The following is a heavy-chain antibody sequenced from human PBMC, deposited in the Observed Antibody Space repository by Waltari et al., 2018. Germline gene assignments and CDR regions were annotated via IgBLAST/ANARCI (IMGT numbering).Heavy chain of an antibody. CDR3: AIDLKGRVPVGPDC. Sequence: EVQLLESGGASVQPGGSLRLSCAASGFTFTNYVMSWVRQAPGKGLEWISAISYSGLATYYADSVKGRFAISRDNSRNTLYLQMNSLRAEDTAVYYCAIDLKGRVPVGPDCWGQGTLVTVSS. CDR1: GFTFTNYV. J-gene: IGHJ4*02. V-gene: IGHV3-23*01. CDR2: ISYSGLAT.